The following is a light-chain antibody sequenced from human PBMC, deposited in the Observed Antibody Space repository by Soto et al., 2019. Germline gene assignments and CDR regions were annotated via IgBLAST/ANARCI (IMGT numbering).Light chain of an antibody. CDR1: SGHSSYA. CDR3: QTWGTGIHVV. CDR2: LNSDGSH. Sequence: QLVLTQSPSASASPGASVKLTCTLNSGHSSYAIAWHQQQPDKGPRFLMKLNSDGSHTKGDGIPDRFSGSSSGAERYLTISSLQSEDEADYYCQTWGTGIHVVFGGGTKLTVL. V-gene: IGLV4-69*01. J-gene: IGLJ3*02.